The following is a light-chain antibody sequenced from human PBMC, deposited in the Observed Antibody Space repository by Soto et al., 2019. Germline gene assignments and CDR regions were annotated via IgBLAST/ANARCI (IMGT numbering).Light chain of an antibody. V-gene: IGKV3-11*01. J-gene: IGKJ1*01. Sequence: EIMLTQSPATLSLSPGERATLSCRASQSVSSYLAWYQQKPGQAPRLLIYDASNRATGIPARFSGSGSGTDFTLTISRLEPEDFAVYYCQQYGNSPRWTFGQGTKVDIK. CDR2: DAS. CDR3: QQYGNSPRWT. CDR1: QSVSSY.